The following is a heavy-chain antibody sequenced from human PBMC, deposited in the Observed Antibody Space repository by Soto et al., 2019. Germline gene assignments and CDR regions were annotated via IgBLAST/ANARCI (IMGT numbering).Heavy chain of an antibody. V-gene: IGHV4-59*01. CDR1: GGYISSYY. CDR3: ARDRLTTIFESYYYYGMDV. J-gene: IGHJ6*02. CDR2: IYYSGST. Sequence: QVQLQESGPGLVKPSETLSLTCTVSGGYISSYYWSWIRQPPGKGLEWIGYIYYSGSTNYNPSLKSRVTISVDTSKNQFSLKLSSVTAADTAVYYCARDRLTTIFESYYYYGMDVWGHGTTVTVSS. D-gene: IGHD3-3*01.